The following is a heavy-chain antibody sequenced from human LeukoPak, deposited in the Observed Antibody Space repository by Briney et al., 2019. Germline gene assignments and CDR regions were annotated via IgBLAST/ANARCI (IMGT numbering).Heavy chain of an antibody. D-gene: IGHD4-17*01. CDR3: AKDLTTVTTQGDY. CDR2: ISGSGGST. CDR1: GFTFSSYA. V-gene: IGHV3-23*01. Sequence: GGSLRLSCAASGFTFSSYAMSWVRQAPGKGLEWVSAISGSGGSTYYADSVKGRFTISRDSSNNTLYLQMNSLRAEDTAVYYCAKDLTTVTTQGDYWGQGTLVTVSS. J-gene: IGHJ4*02.